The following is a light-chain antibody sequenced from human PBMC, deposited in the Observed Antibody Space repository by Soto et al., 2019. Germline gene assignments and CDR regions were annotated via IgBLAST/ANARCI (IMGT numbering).Light chain of an antibody. CDR2: GAS. J-gene: IGKJ4*01. Sequence: EIVLTQSPGTLSLSPGEVATLSCRASQSVSSSYLAWYQQKPGQAPRLLIYGASSRATGIPDRFSGSGSGTDFTLTISRLEPEDFAVYYCQQYGRGLTFGGGTKVDNK. CDR3: QQYGRGLT. CDR1: QSVSSSY. V-gene: IGKV3-20*01.